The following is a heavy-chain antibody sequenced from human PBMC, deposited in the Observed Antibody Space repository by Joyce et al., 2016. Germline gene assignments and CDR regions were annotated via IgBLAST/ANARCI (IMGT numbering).Heavy chain of an antibody. CDR3: ARGRKLLDAYISDWSDY. Sequence: QVQLVQSGAEVKKPGASVKVSCKASGYTFTTYDINWVRQATGQGLEWMGRMNPKSGNTGYAQKFQGRVTMTRNTSISTAYMEVSSLRSEDTAVYYCARGRKLLDAYISDWSDYWGQGALVTVSS. V-gene: IGHV1-8*01. J-gene: IGHJ4*02. D-gene: IGHD6-19*01. CDR1: GYTFTTYD. CDR2: MNPKSGNT.